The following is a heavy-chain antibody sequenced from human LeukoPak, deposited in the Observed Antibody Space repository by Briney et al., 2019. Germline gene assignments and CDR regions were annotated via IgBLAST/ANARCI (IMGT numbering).Heavy chain of an antibody. CDR1: GGSFSGYY. V-gene: IGHV4-34*01. J-gene: IGHJ6*02. CDR2: INHSGST. Sequence: SETLSLTCAVYGGSFSGYYWSWIRQPPGKGLEWIGEINHSGSTNYNPSLKSRVTISVDTSKNQFSLKLSSVTAADTAVYYCARGIHTYYYYGMDVWGQGTTVTVS. CDR3: ARGIHTYYYYGMDV.